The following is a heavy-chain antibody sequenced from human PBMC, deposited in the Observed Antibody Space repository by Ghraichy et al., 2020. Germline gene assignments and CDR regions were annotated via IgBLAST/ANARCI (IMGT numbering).Heavy chain of an antibody. CDR3: AKDQSYGHYFDY. CDR1: GVTFVIYS. Sequence: GGSLRLSCEASGVTFVIYSMSCVRQAPGKGLDWVSAISGSGGSTYYADSVKGRFTISRDNSKNTLYLQMNSLRAEDTAVYYCAKDQSYGHYFDYWGQGTLVTVSS. CDR2: ISGSGGST. D-gene: IGHD5-18*01. J-gene: IGHJ4*02. V-gene: IGHV3-23*01.